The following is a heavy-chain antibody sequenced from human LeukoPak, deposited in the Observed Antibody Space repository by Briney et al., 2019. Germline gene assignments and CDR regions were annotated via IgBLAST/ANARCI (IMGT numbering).Heavy chain of an antibody. CDR1: GYTFTSYY. CDR3: WASYDILTGYYPPFDY. V-gene: IGHV1-46*01. J-gene: IGHJ4*02. CDR2: INPSGGST. Sequence: ASVKVSCKASGYTFTSYYMHWVRQAPGQGLEWMGIINPSGGSTSYAQKFQGRVTMTRDTSTSTVYMELSSLRSEDTAVYYCWASYDILTGYYPPFDYWGQGTLVTVSS. D-gene: IGHD3-9*01.